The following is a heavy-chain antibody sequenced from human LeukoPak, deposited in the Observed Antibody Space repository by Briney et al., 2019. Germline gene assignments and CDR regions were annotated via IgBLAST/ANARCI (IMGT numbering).Heavy chain of an antibody. CDR3: ARGGYCSGGSCYSDYYYGMDV. D-gene: IGHD2-15*01. V-gene: IGHV4-30-2*01. CDR2: IYHSGST. J-gene: IGHJ6*04. Sequence: PSQTLSLTCAVSGGSISSGGYSWSWIRQPPGKGLEWIVYIYHSGSTYYNPSLKSRVTISVDRSKNQFSLKLSSVTAADTAVYYCARGGYCSGGSCYSDYYYGMDVWGKGTTVTVSS. CDR1: GGSISSGGYS.